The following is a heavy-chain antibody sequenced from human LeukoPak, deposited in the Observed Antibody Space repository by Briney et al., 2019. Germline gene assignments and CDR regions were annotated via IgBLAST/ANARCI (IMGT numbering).Heavy chain of an antibody. CDR1: GGSTSSYY. Sequence: SETLSLTCTVSGGSTSSYYWSWIRQPPGKGLEWIGYIYYSGSTNYNPSLKSRVTISVDTSKNQFSLKLSSVTAADTAVYYCARGAKGFQHWGQGTLVTVSS. CDR2: IYYSGST. CDR3: ARGAKGFQH. V-gene: IGHV4-59*01. J-gene: IGHJ1*01.